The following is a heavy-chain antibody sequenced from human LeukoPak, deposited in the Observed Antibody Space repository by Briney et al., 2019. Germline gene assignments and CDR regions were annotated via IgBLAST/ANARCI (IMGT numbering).Heavy chain of an antibody. CDR1: GDTFSRNA. V-gene: IGHV1-69*04. J-gene: IGHJ4*02. D-gene: IGHD3-3*01. CDR2: IMPLLRTA. CDR3: ARGKGFVGYFDL. Sequence: SVKVSCKSSGDTFSRNAVSWVRQAPAQGLEWMGRIMPLLRTAEYAKKFNGRVTITADKSTNTDYMELSSVESEDTAMYYCARGKGFVGYFDLWGKGTQVTVSS.